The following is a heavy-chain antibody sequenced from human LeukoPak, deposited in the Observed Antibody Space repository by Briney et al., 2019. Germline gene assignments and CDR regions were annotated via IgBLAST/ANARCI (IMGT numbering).Heavy chain of an antibody. CDR3: AKDLGSGIVVVPAAIAGYYYYYGMDV. CDR1: GFTFSSYG. V-gene: IGHV3-30*18. Sequence: XGSLRLSCAASGFTFSSYGMHWVRQAPGKGLEWVAVISYDGSNKYYADSVKGRFTISRDNSKNTLYLQMNSLRAEDTAVYYCAKDLGSGIVVVPAAIAGYYYYYGMDVWGQGTTVTVSS. D-gene: IGHD2-2*02. CDR2: ISYDGSNK. J-gene: IGHJ6*02.